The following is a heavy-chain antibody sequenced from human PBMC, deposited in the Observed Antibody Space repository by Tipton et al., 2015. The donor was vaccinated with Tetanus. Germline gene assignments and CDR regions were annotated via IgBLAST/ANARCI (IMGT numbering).Heavy chain of an antibody. Sequence: SLRLSCAASGFTSESHYMHWVRQTPDKGLVWISRINPSGRRTDYADSVKGRFTISRDHAKNTVFLQMTSLRAEDTAVYFCARRSLTNYGLDVWGQGTPVTVSS. CDR1: GFTSESHY. J-gene: IGHJ6*02. CDR2: INPSGRRT. V-gene: IGHV3-74*01. D-gene: IGHD3-9*01. CDR3: ARRSLTNYGLDV.